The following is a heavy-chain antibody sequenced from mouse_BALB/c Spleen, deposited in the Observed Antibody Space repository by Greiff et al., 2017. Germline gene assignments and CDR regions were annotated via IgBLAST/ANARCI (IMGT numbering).Heavy chain of an antibody. CDR1: GYTFTDYY. Sequence: VQLKESGPELVKPGASVKMSCKASGYTFTDYYMTWVKQSHGKSLEWIGDINPNNGDTFYNQKFKGKATLTVDKSSSTAYMQLNSLTSEDSAVYYCARGPEGYAMDDWGQGTSVTVSS. CDR3: ARGPEGYAMDD. CDR2: INPNNGDT. J-gene: IGHJ4*01. V-gene: IGHV1-26*01.